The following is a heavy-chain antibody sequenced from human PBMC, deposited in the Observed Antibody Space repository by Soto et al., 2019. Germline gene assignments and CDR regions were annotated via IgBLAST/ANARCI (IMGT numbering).Heavy chain of an antibody. Sequence: QVQLQQWGAGPLRPLETLSLTCGVSGGSFSGYYWAWIRQSPGKGLEWIGEINDRGSINYNPSLKSSVSNSFDTSKNHYCLNLRSVTAADTAVYYCARESHDILTGPPWVWYFDLWGRGTLVTVSS. CDR3: ARESHDILTGPPWVWYFDL. J-gene: IGHJ2*01. D-gene: IGHD3-9*01. CDR1: GGSFSGYY. V-gene: IGHV4-34*01. CDR2: INDRGSI.